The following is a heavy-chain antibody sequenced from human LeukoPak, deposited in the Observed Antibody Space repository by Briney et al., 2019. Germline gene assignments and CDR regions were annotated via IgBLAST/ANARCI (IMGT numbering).Heavy chain of an antibody. CDR3: ARGPAAGNLLGY. Sequence: ETLSLTCTVSGGSISSYYWSWIRQPPGKGLEWVANIKQDGSEKYYVDSVKGRFTISRDNAKNSLFLQMNSLRAEDTAVYYCARGPAAGNLLGYWGQGTLVTVSS. V-gene: IGHV3-7*01. CDR1: GGSISSYY. D-gene: IGHD6-19*01. CDR2: IKQDGSEK. J-gene: IGHJ4*02.